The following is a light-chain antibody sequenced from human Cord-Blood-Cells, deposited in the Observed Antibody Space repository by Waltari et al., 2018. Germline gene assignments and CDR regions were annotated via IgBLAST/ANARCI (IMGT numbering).Light chain of an antibody. J-gene: IGKJ2*01. Sequence: AIQLTQSPSSLSASVGDRVTITCRASQGIRSSLAWYQQKTGKAPKLLIYDASSLESGVPSRFSGSGSGTDFTLTISSLQPEDFATYYCQQFNSYPQTFGQGTKLEIK. CDR2: DAS. CDR1: QGIRSS. CDR3: QQFNSYPQT. V-gene: IGKV1-13*02.